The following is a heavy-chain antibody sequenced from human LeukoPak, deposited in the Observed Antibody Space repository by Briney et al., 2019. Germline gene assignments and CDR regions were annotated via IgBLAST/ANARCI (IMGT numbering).Heavy chain of an antibody. CDR3: ARVYYSNSYDYWYFDL. D-gene: IGHD6-13*01. CDR1: GGSISSYY. CDR2: IYYSGST. J-gene: IGHJ2*01. Sequence: PSETLSLTCTVSGGSISSYYWSWIRQPPGKGLEWIGYIYYSGSTNYNPSLKSRVTISVDTSKNLFSLKLTSVTAADTAVYYCARVYYSNSYDYWYFDLWGRGTLVTVSS. V-gene: IGHV4-59*01.